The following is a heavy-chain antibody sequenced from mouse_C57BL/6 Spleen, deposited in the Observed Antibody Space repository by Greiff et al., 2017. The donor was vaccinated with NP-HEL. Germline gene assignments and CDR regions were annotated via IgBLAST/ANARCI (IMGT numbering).Heavy chain of an antibody. CDR2: ISYDGSN. J-gene: IGHJ2*01. D-gene: IGHD2-12*01. V-gene: IGHV3-6*01. CDR1: GYSITSGYY. CDR3: ATGAYYTFDY. Sequence: VQLKESGPGLVKPSQSLSLTCSVTGYSITSGYYWNWIRQFPGNKLEWMGYISYDGSNNYNPSLKNRISITRDTSKNQFFLKLNSVTTEDTATYYCATGAYYTFDYWGQGTTLTVSS.